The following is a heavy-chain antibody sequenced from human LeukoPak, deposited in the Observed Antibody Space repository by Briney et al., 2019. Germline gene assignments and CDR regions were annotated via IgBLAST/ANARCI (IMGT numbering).Heavy chain of an antibody. CDR3: ASGTARVRVAY. D-gene: IGHD5-18*01. V-gene: IGHV4-34*01. J-gene: IGHJ4*02. CDR1: GGSFSGYY. Sequence: SETLSLTCAVYGGSFSGYYWSWIRQPPGKGLEWIGEINHSGSTNYNPSLKSRVTISVDTSKNQFSLKLSSVTAADTAVYYCASGTARVRVAYWGQGTLVTVS. CDR2: INHSGST.